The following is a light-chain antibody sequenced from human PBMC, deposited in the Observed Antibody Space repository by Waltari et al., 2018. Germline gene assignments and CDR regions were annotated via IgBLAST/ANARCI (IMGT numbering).Light chain of an antibody. Sequence: EIVLTQSPGTLSLSPGERAPLSCRASQSVSSSYFAWYQQKPGQPPRLLIYGASSRATGIPDRFSGSGSGTDFTLTISRLEPEDFAVYYCQQYGSSPPVTFGQGTRLDIK. CDR3: QQYGSSPPVT. J-gene: IGKJ5*01. CDR2: GAS. CDR1: QSVSSSY. V-gene: IGKV3-20*01.